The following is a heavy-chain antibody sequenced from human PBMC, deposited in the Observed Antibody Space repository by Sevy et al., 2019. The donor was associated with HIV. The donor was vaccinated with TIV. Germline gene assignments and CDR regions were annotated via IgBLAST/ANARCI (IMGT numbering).Heavy chain of an antibody. V-gene: IGHV3-21*01. D-gene: IGHD1-20*01. Sequence: GGSLRPSCAASGFTFSSYKMIWVRQAPGKGLEWVSSISSSSTYISYADSVKGRFTISRDNAENSLFLQMNSLRAEDTAVYYCASLYNGFDYWGQGTLVTVSS. CDR3: ASLYNGFDY. CDR2: ISSSSTYI. CDR1: GFTFSSYK. J-gene: IGHJ4*02.